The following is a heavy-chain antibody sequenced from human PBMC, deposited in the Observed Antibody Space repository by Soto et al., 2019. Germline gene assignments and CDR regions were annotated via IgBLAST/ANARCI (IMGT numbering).Heavy chain of an antibody. CDR2: VWSDGSLK. CDR3: ARAVYYDSSGFDY. D-gene: IGHD3-22*01. V-gene: IGHV3-33*01. Sequence: GSLLPAGSASGFSFSNYGLHWVRQAPGKGLEWVAVVWSDGSLKYYAESVKGRFTISRDNSQKTVYLQMNSLRAEDKAVYYCARAVYYDSSGFDYWGQGTLVTVSS. J-gene: IGHJ4*02. CDR1: GFSFSNYG.